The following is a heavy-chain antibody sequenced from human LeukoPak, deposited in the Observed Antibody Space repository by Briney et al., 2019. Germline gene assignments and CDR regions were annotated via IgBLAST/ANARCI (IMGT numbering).Heavy chain of an antibody. Sequence: SETLSLTCTVSGGSISSYYWSWIRQPPGKGLEWIGYIYYSGSTNYNPSLKSRVTISVDASKNQFSLKLSSVTAADTAVYYCARETSQKGAHYMDVWGKGTTVTISS. CDR1: GGSISSYY. J-gene: IGHJ6*03. CDR3: ARETSQKGAHYMDV. V-gene: IGHV4-59*01. D-gene: IGHD3-16*01. CDR2: IYYSGST.